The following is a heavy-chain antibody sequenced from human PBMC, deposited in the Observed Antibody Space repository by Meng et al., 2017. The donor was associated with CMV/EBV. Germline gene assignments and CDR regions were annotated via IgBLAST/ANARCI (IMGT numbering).Heavy chain of an antibody. D-gene: IGHD6-13*01. Sequence: ASVFTFDDYTMHGVRQAPGKGLEWVALISCDGGSTYYADSMKGRFTISRDNSKNSLYLQMNSLRTENTALYYCAKGTSSWYGGGDYWGQGTLVTVSS. CDR3: AKGTSSWYGGGDY. V-gene: IGHV3-43*01. CDR1: VFTFDDYT. J-gene: IGHJ4*02. CDR2: ISCDGGST.